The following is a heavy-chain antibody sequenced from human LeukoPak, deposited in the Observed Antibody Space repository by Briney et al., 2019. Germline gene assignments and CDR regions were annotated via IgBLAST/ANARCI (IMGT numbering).Heavy chain of an antibody. D-gene: IGHD3-22*01. CDR2: ISWNSGSI. J-gene: IGHJ6*03. V-gene: IGHV3-9*01. CDR1: GFTFDDYA. CDR3: AKDRGFRGYMDV. Sequence: PGGSLRLSCAASGFTFDDYAMHWVRQAPGKGLEWVSGISWNSGSIGYADSVKGRFTISRDNAKNSLYLQMNSLRAEDTALYYCAKDRGFRGYMDVWGKGTTVTVSS.